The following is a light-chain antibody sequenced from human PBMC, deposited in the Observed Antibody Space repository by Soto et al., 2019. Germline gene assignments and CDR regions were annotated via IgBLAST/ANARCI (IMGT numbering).Light chain of an antibody. CDR3: AAWDDSLSGCYV. V-gene: IGLV1-47*01. CDR2: RNN. Sequence: QSVLTQPPSASGTPGQRVTLSFSGSSSNIGSNYVYWYQQLPGTAPKLLIYRNNQRPSGVPDRFSGSKSGTSASLAIRGLRSEDEADYYCAAWDDSLSGCYVFGTGTKVTVL. J-gene: IGLJ1*01. CDR1: SSNIGSNY.